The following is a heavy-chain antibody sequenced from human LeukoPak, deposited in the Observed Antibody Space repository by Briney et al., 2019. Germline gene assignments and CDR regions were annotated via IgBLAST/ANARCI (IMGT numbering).Heavy chain of an antibody. Sequence: GGSLRLSCAASGFTFDDYAMHWVRQAPGKGLEWVSGISWNSGSIGYADSVKGRFTISRDNAKNSLYLQMNSLRAEDTALYYCAKGRDLTAMASYFDYWGQGTLVTVSS. CDR1: GFTFDDYA. V-gene: IGHV3-9*01. CDR2: ISWNSGSI. D-gene: IGHD5-18*01. CDR3: AKGRDLTAMASYFDY. J-gene: IGHJ4*02.